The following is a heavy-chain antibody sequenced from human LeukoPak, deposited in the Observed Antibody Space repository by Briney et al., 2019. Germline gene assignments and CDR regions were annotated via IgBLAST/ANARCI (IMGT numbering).Heavy chain of an antibody. CDR1: GYTLTELS. J-gene: IGHJ4*02. D-gene: IGHD3-10*01. CDR3: ATEGEVTMVRGVIPYFDY. Sequence: GASVKVSCKVSGYTLTELSMHWVRQAPGKGLEWMGGFDPEDGETIYAQKFQGRVTMTEDTSTDTAYMELSSLRSEDTAVYYCATEGEVTMVRGVIPYFDYWGQGTLVTVSS. V-gene: IGHV1-24*01. CDR2: FDPEDGET.